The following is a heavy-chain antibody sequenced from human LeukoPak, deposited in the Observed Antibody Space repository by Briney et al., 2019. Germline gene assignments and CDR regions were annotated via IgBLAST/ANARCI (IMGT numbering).Heavy chain of an antibody. Sequence: ASVKVSSKASGYTFNVYYIHWLRQAPGQGLEWMGWVIPSSVGTNYAQNFQDRVTMTRDTSISTAYMELSSLTYDDTAVYSCARGVLLQGRGAFDIWGQGAMVTVSS. CDR3: ARGVLLQGRGAFDI. D-gene: IGHD2-15*01. CDR2: VIPSSVGT. J-gene: IGHJ3*02. CDR1: GYTFNVYY. V-gene: IGHV1-2*02.